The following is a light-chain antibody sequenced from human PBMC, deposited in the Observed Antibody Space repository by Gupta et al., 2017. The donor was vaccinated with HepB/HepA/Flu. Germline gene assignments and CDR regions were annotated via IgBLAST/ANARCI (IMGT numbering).Light chain of an antibody. CDR1: PSLASH. CDR2: SAS. J-gene: IGKJ4*01. CDR3: QQHNIRPPVT. V-gene: IGKV3-15*01. Sequence: EIVMTQSPATVSVSPGERVTLSCRARPSLASHLAWYQQKPGQAPRLLLYSASPKAACSPARFLGRGPGTNFPLTIRSLQSEDFGFYYCQQHNIRPPVTFGGGTKVAIK.